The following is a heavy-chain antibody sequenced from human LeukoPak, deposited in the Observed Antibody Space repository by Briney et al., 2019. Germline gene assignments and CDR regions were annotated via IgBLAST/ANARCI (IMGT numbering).Heavy chain of an antibody. Sequence: PSETLSLTCAVYGGSFSGYYWSWIRQPPGKGLEWIGEINHSGSTNYNPSLKSRVTISVDTSKNQFSLKLSSVTAADTAVYYCARAYGGGRERVRRYYYDSSTFDYWGQGTLVTVSS. CDR2: INHSGST. CDR1: GGSFSGYY. CDR3: ARAYGGGRERVRRYYYDSSTFDY. D-gene: IGHD3-22*01. J-gene: IGHJ4*02. V-gene: IGHV4-34*01.